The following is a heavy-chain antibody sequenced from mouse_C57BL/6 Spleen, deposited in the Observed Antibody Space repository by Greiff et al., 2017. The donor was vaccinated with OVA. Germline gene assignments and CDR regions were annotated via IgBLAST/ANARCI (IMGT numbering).Heavy chain of an antibody. J-gene: IGHJ4*01. V-gene: IGHV1-81*01. Sequence: QVQLKQSGAELARPGASVKLSCKASGYTFTSYGISWVKQRTGQGLEWIGEIYPRSGNTYYNEKFKGKATLTADKSSSTAYMELRSLTSEDSAVYFCARGDDYEREMDYWGQGTSVTVSS. D-gene: IGHD2-4*01. CDR3: ARGDDYEREMDY. CDR1: GYTFTSYG. CDR2: IYPRSGNT.